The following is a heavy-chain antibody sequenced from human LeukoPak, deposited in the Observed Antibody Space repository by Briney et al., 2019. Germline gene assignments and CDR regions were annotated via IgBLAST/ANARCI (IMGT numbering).Heavy chain of an antibody. Sequence: GGSLRLSCTASGFTFSSYDMHWVRQATGKGLEWVSAIGTAGDTYYPGSVKGRFTISRDNAKNSLFLEMNTLRPEDSALYYCTKGRYYGDKLFDFWGQGTLVTVSS. V-gene: IGHV3-13*01. CDR3: TKGRYYGDKLFDF. J-gene: IGHJ4*02. D-gene: IGHD4-17*01. CDR1: GFTFSSYD. CDR2: IGTAGDT.